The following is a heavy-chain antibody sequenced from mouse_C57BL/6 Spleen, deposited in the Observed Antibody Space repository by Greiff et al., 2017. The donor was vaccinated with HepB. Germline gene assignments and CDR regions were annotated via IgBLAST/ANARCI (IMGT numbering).Heavy chain of an antibody. V-gene: IGHV14-4*01. CDR2: IDPENGDT. Sequence: EVQRVESGAELVRPGASVKLSCTASGFNIKDDYMHWVKQRPEQGLEWIGWIDPENGDTEYASKFQGKATITADTSSNTAYRQLSSLTSEDTAVYYCTTTRAYWGQGTLVTVSA. CDR1: GFNIKDDY. J-gene: IGHJ3*01. CDR3: TTTRAY.